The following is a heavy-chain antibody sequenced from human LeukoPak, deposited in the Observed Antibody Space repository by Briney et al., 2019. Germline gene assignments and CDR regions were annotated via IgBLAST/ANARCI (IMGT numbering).Heavy chain of an antibody. J-gene: IGHJ4*02. V-gene: IGHV3-23*01. D-gene: IGHD1-26*01. Sequence: GGSLRLSCAASGFTFSSYEIYWVRQAPGKGLEWVSSITGNGGSTYYADSVKGRFSISRDNSKNTLYLQMDSLRAEDTAVYHCARDSGSYLQPTDYWGQGTLVTVSS. CDR2: ITGNGGST. CDR1: GFTFSSYE. CDR3: ARDSGSYLQPTDY.